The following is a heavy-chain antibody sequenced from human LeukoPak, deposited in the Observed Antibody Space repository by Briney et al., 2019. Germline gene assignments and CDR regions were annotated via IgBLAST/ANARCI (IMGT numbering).Heavy chain of an antibody. Sequence: SETLSLTCTVSGGSISSYYWSWIRQPPGKGPEWIGYIYYSGSTNYNPSLKSRVTISVDTSKNQFSLRLSSVTAADTAAYYCARGMGYGDYKNYFDYWGQGTLVTVSS. V-gene: IGHV4-59*01. CDR1: GGSISSYY. J-gene: IGHJ4*02. D-gene: IGHD4-17*01. CDR3: ARGMGYGDYKNYFDY. CDR2: IYYSGST.